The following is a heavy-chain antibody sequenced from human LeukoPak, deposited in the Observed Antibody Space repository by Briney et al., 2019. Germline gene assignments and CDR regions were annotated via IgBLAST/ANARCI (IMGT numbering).Heavy chain of an antibody. CDR2: FSATDGST. V-gene: IGHV3-23*01. J-gene: IGHJ3*01. CDR1: GFSFSTYA. D-gene: IGHD6-13*01. Sequence: GGSLRLSCAASGFSFSTYAMTWVRQAPGKGLEWVSAFSATDGSTQYAESVKGRFTISKDSTTSTLFLQINSLRAEDTAVYYCARCQIAAAGTGAFDVWGQGTMVTVSS. CDR3: ARCQIAAAGTGAFDV.